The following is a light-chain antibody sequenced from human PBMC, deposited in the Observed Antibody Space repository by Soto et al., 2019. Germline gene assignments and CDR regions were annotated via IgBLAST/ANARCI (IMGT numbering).Light chain of an antibody. CDR2: DVG. CDR3: CSYAGSYTLV. CDR1: SSDIGGYNF. V-gene: IGLV2-11*01. Sequence: QSALTQPRSVSGSPGQSVTISCTGTSSDIGGYNFVSWYQQHPGKAPKVMIYDVGKRPSGVPDRFSGSKSGNTASLTISGLQAVDEGDYYCCSYAGSYTLVFGGGTKLTVL. J-gene: IGLJ2*01.